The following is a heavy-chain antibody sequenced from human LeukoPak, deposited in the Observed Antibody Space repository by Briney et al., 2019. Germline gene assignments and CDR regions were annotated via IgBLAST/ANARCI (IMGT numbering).Heavy chain of an antibody. J-gene: IGHJ2*01. CDR3: ARESWYYDSSGYSHWYFDL. CDR2: INWNCGST. V-gene: IGHV3-20*04. CDR1: GFTFDDYG. Sequence: GGSLRLSCAASGFTFDDYGMSWVRQAPGKGLEWVCGINWNCGSTGYADSVKGRFTISRDNAKNSLYLQMNSLRAEDTALYYCARESWYYDSSGYSHWYFDLWGRGTLVTVSS. D-gene: IGHD3-22*01.